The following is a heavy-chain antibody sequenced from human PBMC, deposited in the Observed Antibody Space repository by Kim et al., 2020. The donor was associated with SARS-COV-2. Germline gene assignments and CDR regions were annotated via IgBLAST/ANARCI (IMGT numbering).Heavy chain of an antibody. J-gene: IGHJ4*02. CDR2: IWYDGSNK. V-gene: IGHV3-33*01. CDR3: ARGHSSGWYYFDY. CDR1: GFTFSSYG. Sequence: GGSLRLSCAASGFTFSSYGMHWVRQAPGKGLEWVAVIWYDGSNKYYADSVKGRFTISRDNSKNTLYLQMNSLRAEDTAVYYCARGHSSGWYYFDYWGQGTLVTVSS. D-gene: IGHD6-19*01.